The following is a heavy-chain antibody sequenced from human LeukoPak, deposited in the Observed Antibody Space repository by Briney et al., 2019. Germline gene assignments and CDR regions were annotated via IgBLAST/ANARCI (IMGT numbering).Heavy chain of an antibody. CDR2: TYYSGST. Sequence: SETLSLTCTVSGGSISSYYWSWIRQPPGKGLEWIGYTYYSGSTNYNPSLKSRVTISVDTSKNQFSLKLSSVTAADTAVYYCARARIVGATSDAFDSWGQGTMVTVSS. V-gene: IGHV4-59*01. J-gene: IGHJ3*02. D-gene: IGHD1-26*01. CDR1: GGSISSYY. CDR3: ARARIVGATSDAFDS.